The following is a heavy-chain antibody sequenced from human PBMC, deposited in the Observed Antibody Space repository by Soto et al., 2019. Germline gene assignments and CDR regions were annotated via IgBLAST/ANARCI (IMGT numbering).Heavy chain of an antibody. CDR3: VSGRRFWEGVYVLAP. CDR2: MNPDSGNT. CDR1: GYNFATHD. Sequence: QVQLVQSGAEVKKPGASVSVSCKASGYNFATHDINWVRQASGQGLEWMGWMNPDSGNTGLAQKFQGRVTMTRDTSTNTCYMDLSYLRSEERAVYYCVSGRRFWEGVYVLAPWGQGTLVTVSS. V-gene: IGHV1-8*01. J-gene: IGHJ5*02. D-gene: IGHD5-12*01.